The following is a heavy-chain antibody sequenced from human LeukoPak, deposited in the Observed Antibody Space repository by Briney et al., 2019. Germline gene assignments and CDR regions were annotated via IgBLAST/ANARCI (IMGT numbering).Heavy chain of an antibody. V-gene: IGHV4-61*02. CDR2: IYTSGST. CDR3: ARVDTTMAYFDY. Sequence: SETLSLTCTVSGGSISSGSYYWSWIRQPAGKGLEWIGRIYTSGSTNYNPSLKSRVTTSVDTSKNQFSLKLSSVTAADTAVYYCARVDTTMAYFDYWGQGTLVTVSS. J-gene: IGHJ4*02. D-gene: IGHD5-18*01. CDR1: GGSISSGSYY.